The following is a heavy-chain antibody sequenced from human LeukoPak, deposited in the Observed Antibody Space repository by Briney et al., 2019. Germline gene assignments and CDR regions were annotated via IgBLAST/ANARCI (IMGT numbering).Heavy chain of an antibody. D-gene: IGHD2-2*01. V-gene: IGHV1-46*01. Sequence: ASVKVSCKASGYTFTSYYMHWVRQAPGQGLEWMGIINPSGGSTSYAQKFQGRVTMTRDTSTSTVYMELSSLRSEDTAVYYCARALSYCSSTSCSRNWFDPWGQGTLVTVSS. CDR1: GYTFTSYY. CDR2: INPSGGST. CDR3: ARALSYCSSTSCSRNWFDP. J-gene: IGHJ5*02.